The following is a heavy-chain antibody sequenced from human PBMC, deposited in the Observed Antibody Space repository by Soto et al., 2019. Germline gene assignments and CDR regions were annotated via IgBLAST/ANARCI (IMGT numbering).Heavy chain of an antibody. CDR2: VYYSGTT. V-gene: IGHV4-61*01. J-gene: IGHJ4*02. CDR3: ARTTAVPNALRSRYFFDY. CDR1: GGSVSDKTYY. D-gene: IGHD4-17*01. Sequence: SETLSLTCSVSGGSVSDKTYYWSWIRQPPGKRLEWIGYVYYSGTTNYNPSLKSRVTTSVDLSKNRFSLSLSSVTTADTALYYCARTTAVPNALRSRYFFDYWGQGSLVTVSS.